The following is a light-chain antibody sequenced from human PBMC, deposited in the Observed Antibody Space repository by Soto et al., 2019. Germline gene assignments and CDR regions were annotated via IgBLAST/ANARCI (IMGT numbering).Light chain of an antibody. CDR3: QQYNSYSTWT. J-gene: IGKJ1*01. V-gene: IGKV1-9*01. Sequence: DIQLTQSPSFLSASVGDRVTITCRASQGISSYLAWYQQKPGKAPNLLIHTASTLQGGVPSRFSGSGSGTEFTLTISSLQPDDFATYYCQQYNSYSTWTFGQGTKVDIK. CDR2: TAS. CDR1: QGISSY.